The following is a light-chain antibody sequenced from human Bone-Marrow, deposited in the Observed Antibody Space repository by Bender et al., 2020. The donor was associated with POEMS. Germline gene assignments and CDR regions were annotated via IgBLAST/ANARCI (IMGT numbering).Light chain of an antibody. V-gene: IGLV1-44*01. J-gene: IGLJ3*02. CDR2: AYD. CDR1: SIARNP. Sequence: QSVLIHPPSASGTPGQGVTFFSLGGSIARNPSTWYRQLRETAPRLVSYAYDGRPSGVPNRFSASKSGSSASLAISGLQSEDAADYYCSTWDDRLNAWLFGGGTKLTVL. CDR3: STWDDRLNAWL.